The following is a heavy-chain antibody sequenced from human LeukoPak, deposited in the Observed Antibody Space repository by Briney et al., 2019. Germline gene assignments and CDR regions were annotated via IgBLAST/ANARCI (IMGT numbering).Heavy chain of an antibody. CDR1: GYTFITYY. Sequence: GASVKVSCKTSGYTFITYYIHWVRQAPGQGLEWMGIINPSGGTTTYAQKFQGRVTMTRDTSTSTVYMELNTLRSEDTAVYYCARGSNYYYDVTADYPRYWGQGTLVTVSS. J-gene: IGHJ4*02. CDR2: INPSGGTT. V-gene: IGHV1-46*01. CDR3: ARGSNYYYDVTADYPRY. D-gene: IGHD3-22*01.